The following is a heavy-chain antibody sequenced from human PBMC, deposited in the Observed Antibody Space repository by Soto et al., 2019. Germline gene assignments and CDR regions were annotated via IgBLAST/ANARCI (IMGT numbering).Heavy chain of an antibody. V-gene: IGHV4-59*08. CDR3: ARHRYGSGSYYTQYYYYYYMDV. D-gene: IGHD3-10*01. CDR2: IYYSGST. CDR1: GGSISSYY. Sequence: QVQLQESGPGLVKPSETLSLTCTVSGGSISSYYWSWIRQPPGKGLEWIGYIYYSGSTNYNPALKRRATISVDTSKNQFSLKLRSVTAADTAVYYCARHRYGSGSYYTQYYYYYYMDVWGKGTTVTVSS. J-gene: IGHJ6*03.